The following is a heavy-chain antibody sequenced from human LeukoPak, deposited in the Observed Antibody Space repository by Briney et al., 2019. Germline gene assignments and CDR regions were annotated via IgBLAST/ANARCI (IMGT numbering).Heavy chain of an antibody. Sequence: GGSLRLSCTASGFNFNEHGMHWVRQAPGKGLEWVSAISGSGGSTYYADSVKGRFTISRDNSKNTLYLQMNSLRAEDTAVYYCAKDLNGAFDIWGQGTMVTVSS. D-gene: IGHD3-9*01. CDR3: AKDLNGAFDI. CDR2: ISGSGGST. V-gene: IGHV3-23*01. J-gene: IGHJ3*02. CDR1: GFNFNEHG.